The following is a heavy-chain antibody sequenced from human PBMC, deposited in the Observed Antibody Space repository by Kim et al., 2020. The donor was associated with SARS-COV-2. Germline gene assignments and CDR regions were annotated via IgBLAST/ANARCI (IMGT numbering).Heavy chain of an antibody. V-gene: IGHV4-34*01. CDR1: GGSFSGYY. J-gene: IGHJ6*03. CDR2: INHSGST. Sequence: SETLSLTCAVYGGSFSGYYWSWIRQPPGKGLEWIGEINHSGSTNYNPSLKSRVTISVDTSKNQFSLKLSSVTAADTAVYYCARNQLELLHYYYYMDVWGKGTTVTVSS. CDR3: ARNQLELLHYYYYMDV. D-gene: IGHD1-7*01.